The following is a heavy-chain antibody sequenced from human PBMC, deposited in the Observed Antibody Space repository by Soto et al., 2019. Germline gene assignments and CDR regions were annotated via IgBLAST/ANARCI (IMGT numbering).Heavy chain of an antibody. V-gene: IGHV2-5*02. D-gene: IGHD6-19*01. J-gene: IGHJ4*02. Sequence: QITLKESGPTLVKPTQTLTLTCTFSGFSLSSTRMAMGWIRQPPGKALEWLALIYWDDDKRYSPFLKSRLTIXXXTXXNQVVLTMSNMDPVDTARYYCAHIVVAGLGYYFDYWGQGTLVTVSS. CDR3: AHIVVAGLGYYFDY. CDR2: IYWDDDK. CDR1: GFSLSSTRMA.